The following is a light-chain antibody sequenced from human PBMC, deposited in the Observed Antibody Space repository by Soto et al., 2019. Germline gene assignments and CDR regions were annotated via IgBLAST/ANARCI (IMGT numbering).Light chain of an antibody. V-gene: IGKV3-15*01. CDR2: NAL. Sequence: EIVMTHSLATLSVSPGERSPLSGRASQSVSTNLAWYQQKPGQAPRLLIYNALTRATGIPARFSGSGSGTEFTLTISSLQSEDFAFYYCQQCNNWPRTFGQGTKVDIK. J-gene: IGKJ1*01. CDR3: QQCNNWPRT. CDR1: QSVSTN.